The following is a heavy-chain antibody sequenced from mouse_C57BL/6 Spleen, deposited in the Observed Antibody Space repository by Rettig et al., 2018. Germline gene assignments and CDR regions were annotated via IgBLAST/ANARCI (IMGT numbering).Heavy chain of an antibody. CDR2: INYDGSST. V-gene: IGHV5-16*01. J-gene: IGHJ2*01. Sequence: KLVESEGGLVQPGSSMKLSCTASGFTFSDYYMAWVRQVPEKGLEWVANINYDGSSTYYLDSLKSRFIISRDNAKNILYLQMSSLKSEDTATYYCARSYYSNYYFDYWGQGTTLTVSS. CDR1: GFTFSDYY. CDR3: ARSYYSNYYFDY. D-gene: IGHD2-5*01.